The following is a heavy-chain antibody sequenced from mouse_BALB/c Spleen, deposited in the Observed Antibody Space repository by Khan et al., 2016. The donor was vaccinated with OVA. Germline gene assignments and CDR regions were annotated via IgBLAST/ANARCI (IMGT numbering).Heavy chain of an antibody. V-gene: IGHV9-3-1*01. CDR2: INTYTGEP. CDR3: ARANGNYWFAY. CDR1: GYTFTNYG. D-gene: IGHD2-1*01. Sequence: QIQLVQSGPELKKPGETVKISCKASGYTFTNYGMNWVKQAPGKGLKWMGWINTYTGEPTCADDFKGRFAFSLETSASTANLQINNLTNEDTATDFCARANGNYWFAYWGQGTLVTVSA. J-gene: IGHJ3*01.